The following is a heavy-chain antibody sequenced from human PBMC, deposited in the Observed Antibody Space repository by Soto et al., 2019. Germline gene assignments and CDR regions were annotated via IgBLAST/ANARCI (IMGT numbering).Heavy chain of an antibody. CDR2: IKQDGSEK. V-gene: IGHV3-7*01. Sequence: GGSLRLSCAASGFTFSSYWMSWVRQAPGKGLEWVANIKQDGSEKYYVDSVKGRFTISRDNAKNSLYLQMNSLRAEDTAVYYCARDPGYSSSWPSIYYYYYMDVWGKGTTVTVSS. CDR3: ARDPGYSSSWPSIYYYYYMDV. J-gene: IGHJ6*03. D-gene: IGHD6-13*01. CDR1: GFTFSSYW.